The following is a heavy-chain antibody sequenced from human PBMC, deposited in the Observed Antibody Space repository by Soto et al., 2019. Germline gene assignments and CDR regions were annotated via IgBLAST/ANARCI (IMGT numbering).Heavy chain of an antibody. CDR1: GYTFTSYG. CDR3: ARDVSMAVESKVAVATDY. V-gene: IGHV1-18*01. D-gene: IGHD5-12*01. CDR2: ISAYNGNT. Sequence: ASVKVSCKASGYTFTSYGISWVRQAPGQGLEWMGWISAYNGNTNYAQKLQGRVTMTTDTSTSTAYMELRSLRSDDTAVYYCARDVSMAVESKVAVATDYWGQGTLVTVP. J-gene: IGHJ4*02.